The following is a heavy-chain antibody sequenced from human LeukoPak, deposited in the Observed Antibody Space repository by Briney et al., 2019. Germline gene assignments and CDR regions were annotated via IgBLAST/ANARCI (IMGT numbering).Heavy chain of an antibody. D-gene: IGHD6-25*01. CDR2: IEQDGSAK. V-gene: IGHV3-7*01. J-gene: IGHJ3*02. CDR1: GFTFSDYW. Sequence: GGSLRLSCAASGFTFSDYWTTWVRQAPGKGLEWVASIEQDGSAKHYVDSVKGRFTISRDNAKSSLYLQMNSLRAEDAAVYYCVRATATAAGNFDIWGQGTLVTVSS. CDR3: VRATATAAGNFDI.